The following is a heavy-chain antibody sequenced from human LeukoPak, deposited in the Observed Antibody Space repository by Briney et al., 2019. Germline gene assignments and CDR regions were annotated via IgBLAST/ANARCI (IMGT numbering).Heavy chain of an antibody. V-gene: IGHV3-48*03. J-gene: IGHJ2*01. Sequence: PGGSLRLSCAASGFTFSSHAMNWVRQAPGKGLEWVSYIRNSGTTIYYADSVKGRFTISRDNAKNSLYLQMNSLRADDTAVYYCERDDCSGGSCNWYFDLWGRGTRVTVSS. CDR1: GFTFSSHA. CDR2: IRNSGTTI. CDR3: ERDDCSGGSCNWYFDL. D-gene: IGHD2-15*01.